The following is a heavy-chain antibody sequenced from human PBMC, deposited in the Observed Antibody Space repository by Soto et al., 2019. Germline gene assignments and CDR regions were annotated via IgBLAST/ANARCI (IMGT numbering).Heavy chain of an antibody. Sequence: GGSLRLSCAASGFTLSGYAMDWVRQAPGKGLEWVSYISSSSSTIYYADSVKGRFTISRDNAKNSLYLQMNSLRAEDTAVYYCARAGNYYGSASYYYYYYMDVWGKGTTVTVSS. CDR2: ISSSSSTI. CDR1: GFTLSGYA. V-gene: IGHV3-48*01. J-gene: IGHJ6*03. CDR3: ARAGNYYGSASYYYYYYMDV. D-gene: IGHD3-10*01.